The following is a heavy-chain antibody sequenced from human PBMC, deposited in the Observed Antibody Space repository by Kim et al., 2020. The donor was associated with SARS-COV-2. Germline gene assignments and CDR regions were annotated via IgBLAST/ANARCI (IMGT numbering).Heavy chain of an antibody. D-gene: IGHD4-17*01. V-gene: IGHV4-59*09. CDR3: ARGGTYGVLDY. J-gene: IGHJ4*02. CDR2: T. Sequence: TNYTPPRKSRVTISVDTSKNRFSLKRSSVTAADTAVYYCARGGTYGVLDYWGQGTLVTVSS.